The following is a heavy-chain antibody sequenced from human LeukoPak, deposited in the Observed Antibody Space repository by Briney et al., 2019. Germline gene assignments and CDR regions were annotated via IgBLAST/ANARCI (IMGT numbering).Heavy chain of an antibody. Sequence: GASVKVSCKASGGTFSSNAISWVRQAPGQGLEWMGGIIPIFGTANYAQKFQGRVTITADESTSTAYMELSSLRSEDTAVYYCARYDFWSGNSGYYYYGMDVWGQGTTVTVSS. CDR2: IIPIFGTA. D-gene: IGHD3-3*01. CDR1: GGTFSSNA. J-gene: IGHJ6*02. V-gene: IGHV1-69*01. CDR3: ARYDFWSGNSGYYYYGMDV.